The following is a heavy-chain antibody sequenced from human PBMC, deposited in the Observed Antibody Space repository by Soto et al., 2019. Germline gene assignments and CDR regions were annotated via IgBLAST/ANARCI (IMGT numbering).Heavy chain of an antibody. CDR2: IYYSGST. D-gene: IGHD3-16*01. Sequence: SETLSLTCTVSGGSISSGDYYWSWIRQPPGKGLEWIGYIYYSGSTYYNPSLKSRVTISVDTSKNQFSLKLSSVTAADTAVYYCARDRRLWGGIDPWGQGTLVTVSS. CDR1: GGSISSGDYY. V-gene: IGHV4-30-4*01. J-gene: IGHJ5*02. CDR3: ARDRRLWGGIDP.